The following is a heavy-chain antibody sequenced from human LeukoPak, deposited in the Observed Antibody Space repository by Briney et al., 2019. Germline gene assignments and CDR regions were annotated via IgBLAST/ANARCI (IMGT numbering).Heavy chain of an antibody. Sequence: GASVKVSCKVSGYTLTELSMHWVRQAPGKGLEWMGGFDPEDGETIYAQKFQGRVTMTEDTSTDTAYMELSSLRSEDTAVYYCATDGKGCGGACYWDYWGQGTLVTVSS. V-gene: IGHV1-24*01. D-gene: IGHD2-21*02. J-gene: IGHJ4*02. CDR2: FDPEDGET. CDR1: GYTLTELS. CDR3: ATDGKGCGGACYWDY.